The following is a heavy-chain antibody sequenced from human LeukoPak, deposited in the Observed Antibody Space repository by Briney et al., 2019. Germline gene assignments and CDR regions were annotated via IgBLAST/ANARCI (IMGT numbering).Heavy chain of an antibody. CDR3: ARTDETAPAEDFQH. D-gene: IGHD2-21*02. CDR2: ISSNGGST. V-gene: IGHV3-64*04. CDR1: GFTFSSYA. J-gene: IGHJ1*01. Sequence: GGSLRLSCSASGFTFSSYAFHWVRQAPGKGLEYVSAISSNGGSTYYADSVKGRFTISRDNSRNTLYLQMKSLRAENTAVYYCARTDETAPAEDFQHWGQGTLVTVSS.